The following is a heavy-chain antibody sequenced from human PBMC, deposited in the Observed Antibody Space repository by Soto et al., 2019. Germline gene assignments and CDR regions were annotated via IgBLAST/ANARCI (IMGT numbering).Heavy chain of an antibody. J-gene: IGHJ6*02. CDR3: ARDSHRIAAATYYYYGMDV. CDR2: ISSSSYI. Sequence: LGRSWGTSGFTFRIDSMNWVRQAPGRGLEWVSSISSSSYIYYADSVKGRFTISRDNAKNSLYLQMNSLRAEDTAVYYCARDSHRIAAATYYYYGMDVWGQGTTVTVTS. D-gene: IGHD6-13*01. CDR1: GFTFRIDS. V-gene: IGHV3-21*01.